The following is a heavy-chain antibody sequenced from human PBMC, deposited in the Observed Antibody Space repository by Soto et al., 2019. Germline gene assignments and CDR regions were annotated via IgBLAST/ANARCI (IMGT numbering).Heavy chain of an antibody. CDR3: ARTSYCSGGTCTNWFDP. V-gene: IGHV1-18*01. J-gene: IGHJ5*02. Sequence: TSVKVTCKACGYTFNDYASSWVRQATGQGLEWVGWISASIGHTNYAQSFEGRVSVTTDRSTTTAYMELRSLRYDDTAVYYCARTSYCSGGTCTNWFDPWGQGTLVTVSS. CDR2: ISASIGHT. CDR1: GYTFNDYA. D-gene: IGHD2-15*01.